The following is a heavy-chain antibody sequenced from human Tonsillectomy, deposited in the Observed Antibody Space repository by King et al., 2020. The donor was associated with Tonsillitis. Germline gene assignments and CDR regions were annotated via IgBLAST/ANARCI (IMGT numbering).Heavy chain of an antibody. J-gene: IGHJ4*02. CDR3: ARKRIANYFAY. CDR2: ISSSGSNT. Sequence: VQLVESGGGLVQPGGSLRLSCAASGFTFSSYGMSWVRQAPGKGLEWVSSISSSGSNTYYADSVKGRFTISRDNSENTLYLQVNSLRAEDTAVYYCARKRIANYFAYWGQGTLVTVSS. V-gene: IGHV3-23*04. CDR1: GFTFSSYG. D-gene: IGHD2/OR15-2a*01.